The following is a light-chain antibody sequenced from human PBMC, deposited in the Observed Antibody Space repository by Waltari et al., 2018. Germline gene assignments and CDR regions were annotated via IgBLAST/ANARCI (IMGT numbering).Light chain of an antibody. Sequence: DIVMTPSPDYLAVSLGERATINCQSWQTVLPSSTNKNSLAWYQQKPGQPPKFLSSWASNRETGVPDRFSGSGSGTDFTLTISSLQAEDLAVYYCHQYYRLPVTFGGGTKVEIK. CDR2: WAS. V-gene: IGKV4-1*01. CDR1: QTVLPSSTNKNS. CDR3: HQYYRLPVT. J-gene: IGKJ4*02.